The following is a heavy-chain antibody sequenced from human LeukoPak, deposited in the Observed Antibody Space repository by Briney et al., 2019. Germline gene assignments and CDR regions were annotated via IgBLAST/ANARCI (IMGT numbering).Heavy chain of an antibody. CDR2: IKQDGRAI. CDR1: GFTFSSYW. V-gene: IGHV3-7*04. CDR3: AREGHYYGSGSYFLACDY. D-gene: IGHD3-10*01. J-gene: IGHJ4*02. Sequence: GGSLRLSCAASGFTFSSYWMSWVRRAPGKGLEWVANIKQDGRAIYYVDSVKGRFTISRDNAKNSLYLQMNSLRAEDTAVYYCAREGHYYGSGSYFLACDYWGQGTLVTVSS.